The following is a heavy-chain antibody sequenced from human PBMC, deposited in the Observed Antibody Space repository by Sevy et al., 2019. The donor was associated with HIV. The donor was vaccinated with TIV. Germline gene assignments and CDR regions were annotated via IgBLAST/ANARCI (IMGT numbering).Heavy chain of an antibody. Sequence: SGPTLVKPTQTLTLTCTFSGFSLSTSGMCVSWIRQPPGKALEWLARIAWDDDKYYSTSLKTRLTISKDTSKNQVVLIMTNMDPVDTATYYCARISSGYDSSGYYLFDYWGQGTLVTVSS. D-gene: IGHD3-22*01. V-gene: IGHV2-70*11. J-gene: IGHJ4*02. CDR3: ARISSGYDSSGYYLFDY. CDR1: GFSLSTSGMC. CDR2: IAWDDDK.